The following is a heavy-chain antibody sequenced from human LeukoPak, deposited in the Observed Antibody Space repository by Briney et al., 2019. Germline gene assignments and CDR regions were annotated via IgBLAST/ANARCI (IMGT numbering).Heavy chain of an antibody. CDR3: ARPTDYGSGSYYNVYPFDY. Sequence: PSETLSLTCTVSGGSISSTSYYWGWIRQPPGKGLEWIGSIYYSGSTYYNPSLKSRVTISLDTSKNQFSLKLSSVTAADTAVYCCARPTDYGSGSYYNVYPFDYWGKGTLVTVSS. CDR2: IYYSGST. J-gene: IGHJ4*02. CDR1: GGSISSTSYY. D-gene: IGHD3-10*01. V-gene: IGHV4-39*01.